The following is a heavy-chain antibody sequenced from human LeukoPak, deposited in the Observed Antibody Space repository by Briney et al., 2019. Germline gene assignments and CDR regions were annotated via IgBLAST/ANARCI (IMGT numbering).Heavy chain of an antibody. Sequence: SETLSLTCTVSGGSISSYYWSWIRQPPGKGLEWIGYIYYSGSTNYNPSLKSRVTISVDTSKNQFSLKLSSVTAADTAVYYCARSDYYGSGRGSFDAWGQGATVSVSS. V-gene: IGHV4-59*08. D-gene: IGHD3-10*01. CDR3: ARSDYYGSGRGSFDA. CDR2: IYYSGST. CDR1: GGSISSYY. J-gene: IGHJ6*02.